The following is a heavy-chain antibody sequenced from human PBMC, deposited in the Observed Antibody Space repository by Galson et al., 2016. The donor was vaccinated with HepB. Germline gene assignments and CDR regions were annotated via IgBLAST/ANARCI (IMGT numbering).Heavy chain of an antibody. V-gene: IGHV1-46*01. CDR3: ARHQSQPTFNYYAMDV. Sequence: SVKVSCKASGYTFTHYYLHWVRQAPGQGLEWMGLIYPNDGDTTYAQKFQGRVTMTRDPSTSTLYLELSSLRSEDTAVYYCARHQSQPTFNYYAMDVWGQGTTVTVSS. CDR1: GYTFTHYY. D-gene: IGHD2-2*01. CDR2: IYPNDGDT. J-gene: IGHJ6*02.